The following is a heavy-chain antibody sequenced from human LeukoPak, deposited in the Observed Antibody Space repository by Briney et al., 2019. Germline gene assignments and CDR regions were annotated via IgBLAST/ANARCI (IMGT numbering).Heavy chain of an antibody. Sequence: GGSLRLSCAASGFTFSSYSMNWVHQAPGKGLEWVSYISSSGGTIYYADSVKGRFTISRDNAKNSLYLQMNSLRAEDTAVYYCARDLRGYCSGTSCYDNWFDPWGQGTLVTVSS. J-gene: IGHJ5*02. CDR3: ARDLRGYCSGTSCYDNWFDP. V-gene: IGHV3-48*01. CDR1: GFTFSSYS. D-gene: IGHD2-2*01. CDR2: ISSSGGTI.